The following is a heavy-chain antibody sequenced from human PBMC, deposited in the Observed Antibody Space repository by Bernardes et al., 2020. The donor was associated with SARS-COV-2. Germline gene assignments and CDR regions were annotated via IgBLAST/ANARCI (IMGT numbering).Heavy chain of an antibody. Sequence: GGSLRLSCVASGFTFSDFALSWVRQAPGKGLEWVSTISLGGDYTYFADSVKGRFIISRDNSKNTVYLQMNSLRGEDTAVYYCAKDWSTTGYYYDMDVWGQGTTVTVSS. CDR2: ISLGGDYT. CDR1: GFTFSDFA. D-gene: IGHD1-1*01. CDR3: AKDWSTTGYYYDMDV. J-gene: IGHJ6*02. V-gene: IGHV3-23*01.